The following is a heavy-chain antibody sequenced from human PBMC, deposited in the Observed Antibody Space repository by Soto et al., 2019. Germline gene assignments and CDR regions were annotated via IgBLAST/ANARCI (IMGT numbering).Heavy chain of an antibody. J-gene: IGHJ4*02. CDR2: ISGSAGST. Sequence: GGSLRLSCAASGFTFGDTWMNWVRQAPGKGLEWVSGISGSAGSTFYADSVKGRFTISRDNSKNTVYLQMNSLRAEDTAVYYCAKHGDCSGTSCCFDYWAQGTPVTVSS. D-gene: IGHD2-2*01. V-gene: IGHV3-23*01. CDR1: GFTFGDTW. CDR3: AKHGDCSGTSCCFDY.